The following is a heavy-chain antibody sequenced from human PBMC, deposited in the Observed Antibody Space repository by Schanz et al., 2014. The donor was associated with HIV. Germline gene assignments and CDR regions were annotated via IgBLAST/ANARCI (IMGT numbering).Heavy chain of an antibody. CDR2: IWYDGSNK. CDR3: AKVGRIYSTTWIDY. CDR1: GFTFSSYG. J-gene: IGHJ4*02. D-gene: IGHD2-2*01. Sequence: QVQLVESGGGVVQPGRSLRLSCAASGFTFSSYGMHWVRQAPGKGREWEAIIWYDGSNKYYADSVKGRFTISRDNSKNTLYLQMNSLRREDTAVYYCAKVGRIYSTTWIDYWGQGTLVTVSS. V-gene: IGHV3-33*06.